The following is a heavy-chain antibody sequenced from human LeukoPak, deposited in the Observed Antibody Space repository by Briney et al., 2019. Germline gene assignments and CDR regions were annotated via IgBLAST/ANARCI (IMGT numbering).Heavy chain of an antibody. CDR1: GFTLSSSW. J-gene: IGHJ4*02. CDR2: ISGSGGST. V-gene: IGHV3-23*01. CDR3: AKDQVWIVVGSFDY. D-gene: IGHD3-22*01. Sequence: GGSLRLSCAASGFTLSSSWMHWVRQAPGRGLEWVSGISGSGGSTYYADSVKGRFTISRDNSKNTLYLQMTSLRAEDTAVYYCAKDQVWIVVGSFDYWGQGTLVTVSS.